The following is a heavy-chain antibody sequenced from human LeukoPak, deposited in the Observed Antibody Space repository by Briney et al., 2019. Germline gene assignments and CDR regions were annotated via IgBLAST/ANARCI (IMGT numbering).Heavy chain of an antibody. V-gene: IGHV5-51*01. Sequence: KPGGSLRLSCKGSGYSFTNSWIGWVRQMPGKGLEWMGIIYPGDSDTRYSPSFQGQVTISVDKSINTAYLQWSSLKASDTAMYYCARHIDFGRGYRNGYNYWGQGTLVTVSS. D-gene: IGHD5-18*01. CDR3: ARHIDFGRGYRNGYNY. CDR2: IYPGDSDT. CDR1: GYSFTNSW. J-gene: IGHJ4*02.